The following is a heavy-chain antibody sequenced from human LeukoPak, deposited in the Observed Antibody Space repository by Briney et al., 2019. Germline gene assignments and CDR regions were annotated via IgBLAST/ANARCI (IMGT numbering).Heavy chain of an antibody. V-gene: IGHV4-39*07. CDR2: IYYSGST. Sequence: SETLSLTCTVSGGSISSSSYYWGWIRQPPGKGLEWIGSIYYSGSTYYNPSLKSRVTISVDTSKNQFSLKLSSVTAADTAVYYCARVQVLLWFGNNWFGPWGQGTLVTVSS. J-gene: IGHJ5*02. D-gene: IGHD3-10*01. CDR3: ARVQVLLWFGNNWFGP. CDR1: GGSISSSSYY.